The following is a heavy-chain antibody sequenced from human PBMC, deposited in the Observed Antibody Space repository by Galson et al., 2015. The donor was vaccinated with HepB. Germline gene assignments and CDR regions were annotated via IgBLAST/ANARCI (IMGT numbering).Heavy chain of an antibody. D-gene: IGHD5-18*01. Sequence: SVKVSCKVSGYTLTELSMHWVRQAPGKGLEWMGGFDPEDGETIYAQKFQGRVTMTEDTSTDTAYMELSSLRSEDTAVYYCATAGWDTAMGMDYHYYGMDVWGQGTTVTVSS. CDR2: FDPEDGET. V-gene: IGHV1-24*01. CDR1: GYTLTELS. J-gene: IGHJ6*02. CDR3: ATAGWDTAMGMDYHYYGMDV.